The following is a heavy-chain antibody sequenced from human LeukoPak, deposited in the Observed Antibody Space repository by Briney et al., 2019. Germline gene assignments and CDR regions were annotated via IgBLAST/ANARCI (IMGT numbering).Heavy chain of an antibody. CDR2: IKHDGSAL. V-gene: IGHV3-7*01. J-gene: IGHJ5*01. CDR3: XXNTXLIPGNWFDS. CDR1: GFIFSHYW. D-gene: IGHD2-2*02. Sequence: PGGSLRLSCSASGFIFSHYWMSWVRQAPGKGLEWVANIKHDGSALHYLASVEGRFTISRDNAKNSLSLQMNNLRADDTAVYYXXXNTXLIPGNWFDSWGQGTLVTVSS.